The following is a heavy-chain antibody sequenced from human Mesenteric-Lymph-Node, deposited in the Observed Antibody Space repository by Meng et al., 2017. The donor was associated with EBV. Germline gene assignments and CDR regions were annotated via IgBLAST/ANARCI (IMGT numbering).Heavy chain of an antibody. CDR1: GYTFTDYY. CDR3: SRWNDYYDSSGSDY. CDR2: INPNSGVT. V-gene: IGHV1-2*06. D-gene: IGHD3-22*01. Sequence: QVQLVQSGAEVKKPGASVKVSCKASGYTFTDYYMHWVRQAPGQGLEWMGRINPNSGVTNYAQRFQGRVTMTRDTSISTAYMELSRLRSDDTAVYYCSRWNDYYDSSGSDYWGQGTLVTVSS. J-gene: IGHJ4*02.